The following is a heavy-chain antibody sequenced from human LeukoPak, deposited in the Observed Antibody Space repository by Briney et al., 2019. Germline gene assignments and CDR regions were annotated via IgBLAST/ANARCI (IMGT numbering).Heavy chain of an antibody. Sequence: GRSLRLSCAASGFTLDDYAMHWVRQAPGKGLEWVSGIGWNSGSIGYADSVKGRFTISRDNAKNSLYLQMNSLRAEDTALYYCAKDMVATTSKGNFDYWGQGTLVTVSS. CDR3: AKDMVATTSKGNFDY. D-gene: IGHD5-12*01. CDR1: GFTLDDYA. V-gene: IGHV3-9*01. J-gene: IGHJ4*02. CDR2: IGWNSGSI.